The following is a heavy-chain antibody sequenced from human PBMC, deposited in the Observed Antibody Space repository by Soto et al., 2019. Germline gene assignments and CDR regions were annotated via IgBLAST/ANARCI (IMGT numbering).Heavy chain of an antibody. CDR3: AKGFGNYWAFDY. D-gene: IGHD1-26*01. Sequence: SETLSLTCTVSGGSLSSYYWTWIRQPPGKGLEWIGYVYYSGNTNYNPSLKSRVTISVDTSKNTLYLQMNSLRAEDTAVYYCAKGFGNYWAFDYWGQGTLVTAPQ. J-gene: IGHJ4*02. CDR2: VYYSGNT. CDR1: GGSLSSYY. V-gene: IGHV4-59*01.